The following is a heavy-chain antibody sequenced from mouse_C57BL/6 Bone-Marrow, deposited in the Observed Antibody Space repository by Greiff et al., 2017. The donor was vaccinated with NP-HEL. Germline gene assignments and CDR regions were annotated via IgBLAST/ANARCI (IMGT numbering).Heavy chain of an antibody. J-gene: IGHJ2*01. CDR3: AREGPGFDY. V-gene: IGHV1-64*01. CDR1: GYTFTSYW. Sequence: VQLQQPGAELVKPGASVKLSCKASGYTFTSYWMHWVKQRPGQGLEWIGMIHPNSGSTNYNAKFKSKATLTVDKSSSTAYMQLSSLTSEDSAVYYCAREGPGFDYWGQGTTLTVSS. CDR2: IHPNSGST.